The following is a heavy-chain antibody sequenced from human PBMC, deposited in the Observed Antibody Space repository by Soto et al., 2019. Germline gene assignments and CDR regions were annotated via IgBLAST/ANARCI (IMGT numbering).Heavy chain of an antibody. CDR2: INHSGST. CDR3: ARGSGYLSYFDY. CDR1: GGSFSGYY. D-gene: IGHD3-22*01. Sequence: SETLSLTCAVYGGSFSGYYWSWIRQPPGKGLEWIGEINHSGSTNYNPSLKIRVTISVDTSKNQFSLKLSSVTAADTAVYYCARGSGYLSYFDYLGQGTLVTVSS. J-gene: IGHJ4*02. V-gene: IGHV4-34*01.